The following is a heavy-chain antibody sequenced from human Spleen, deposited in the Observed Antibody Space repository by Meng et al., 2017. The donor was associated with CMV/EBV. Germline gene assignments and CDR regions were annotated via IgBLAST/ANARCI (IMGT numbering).Heavy chain of an antibody. CDR1: GYTFNTYW. J-gene: IGHJ3*01. CDR2: IYPGDSDA. D-gene: IGHD3-22*01. V-gene: IGHV5-51*01. Sequence: GGSLRLSCEGSGYTFNTYWIGWVRQMPGKGLEWMGIIYPGDSDARYSPSFQGQVTISANKSINTIYLQWTSLKASDTATYYCARHQGQWLFYAFDLWGHGTMVTVSS. CDR3: ARHQGQWLFYAFDL.